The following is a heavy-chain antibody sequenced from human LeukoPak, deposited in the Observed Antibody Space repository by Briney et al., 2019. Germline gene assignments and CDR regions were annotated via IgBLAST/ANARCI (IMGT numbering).Heavy chain of an antibody. CDR2: ISAYNGNT. CDR1: GYTFTTYG. V-gene: IGHV1-18*01. J-gene: IGHJ3*02. Sequence: ASVKVSSKASGYTFTTYGITWVRQAPGQGLEWMGWISAYNGNTNYAQRLQDRVTMTTDTSTSTAYMELRSLRSDDTAVYYCARGGYYNPVDIWGQGTMVTVSS. D-gene: IGHD3-10*01. CDR3: ARGGYYNPVDI.